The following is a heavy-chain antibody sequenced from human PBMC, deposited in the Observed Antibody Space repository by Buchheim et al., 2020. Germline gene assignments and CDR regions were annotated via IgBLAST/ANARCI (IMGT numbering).Heavy chain of an antibody. CDR2: ISYDGSNK. Sequence: QVQLVESGGGGVQPGRSLRLSCAASGFTFSSYGMHWVRQAPGKGLEWVAVISYDGSNKYYADSVKGRFTISRDNAKNTLFLQMNNLRVEDSAVYFCARLNDYNYESFDVWG. D-gene: IGHD5-24*01. CDR1: GFTFSSYG. V-gene: IGHV3-30*03. J-gene: IGHJ3*01. CDR3: ARLNDYNYESFDV.